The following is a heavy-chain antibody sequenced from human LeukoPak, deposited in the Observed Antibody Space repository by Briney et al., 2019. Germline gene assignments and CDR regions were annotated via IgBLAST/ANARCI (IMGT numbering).Heavy chain of an antibody. Sequence: SETLSLTCTVSGGSISSYYWSWIRQPPGKGLEWIGYIYYSGNTNYNPSLKSRVTISVDTSKNQFSLKLSSVTAADTAVYYCARDSNWYDAFDIWGQGTVVTVSS. V-gene: IGHV4-59*01. CDR1: GGSISSYY. D-gene: IGHD6-13*01. CDR2: IYYSGNT. CDR3: ARDSNWYDAFDI. J-gene: IGHJ3*02.